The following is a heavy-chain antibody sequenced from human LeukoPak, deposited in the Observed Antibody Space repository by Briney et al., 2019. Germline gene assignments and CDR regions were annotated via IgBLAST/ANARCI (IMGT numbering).Heavy chain of an antibody. J-gene: IGHJ4*02. CDR2: IGVAANT. Sequence: GGSLRLSCAASGFTFSDYYMSWIRQAPGKGLEWVSAIGVAANTFYSGSVKGRFTISRENAKNSLYLLMSSLRAEDTAVYYCARQNTPHGNFDYWGQGTLVTVSS. CDR1: GFTFSDYY. D-gene: IGHD1-26*01. CDR3: ARQNTPHGNFDY. V-gene: IGHV3-13*01.